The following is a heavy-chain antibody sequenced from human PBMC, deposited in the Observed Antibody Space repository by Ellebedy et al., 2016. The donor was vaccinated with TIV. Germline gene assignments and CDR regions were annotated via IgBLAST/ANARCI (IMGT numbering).Heavy chain of an antibody. V-gene: IGHV3-11*06. CDR2: ISTRSSHT. CDR1: GFSFSDHY. J-gene: IGHJ4*02. Sequence: GESLKISCAASGFSFSDHYMSWIRQAPGKGLEWISFISTRSSHTNYADSVKGRFTISRDNARNSLYLQMNSLRAEDTDVYYCATFRFNWNYFDSWGQGTLVTVSS. CDR3: ATFRFNWNYFDS. D-gene: IGHD1-20*01.